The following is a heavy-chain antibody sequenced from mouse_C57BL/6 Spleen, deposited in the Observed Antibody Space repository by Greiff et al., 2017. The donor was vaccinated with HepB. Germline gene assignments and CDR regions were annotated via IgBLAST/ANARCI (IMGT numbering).Heavy chain of an antibody. CDR2: IYPGSGNT. D-gene: IGHD1-1*01. V-gene: IGHV1-76*01. Sequence: QVQLQQSGAELVRPGASVKLSCKASGYTFTDYYINWVKQRPGQGLEWIARIYPGSGNTYYNEKFKGKATLTAEKSSSTAYMQLSSLTSEDSAVYCGARRGYYGFDAMDYWGQGTSVTVAS. CDR3: ARRGYYGFDAMDY. J-gene: IGHJ4*01. CDR1: GYTFTDYY.